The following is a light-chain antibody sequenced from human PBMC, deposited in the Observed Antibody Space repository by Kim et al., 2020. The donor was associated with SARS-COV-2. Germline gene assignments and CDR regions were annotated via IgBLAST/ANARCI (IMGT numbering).Light chain of an antibody. V-gene: IGLV1-40*01. CDR1: SSNIGAGYD. Sequence: GVTITCTGGSSNIGAGYDVHWYQQLPGTAPKLLIYGNSNRPSGVPDRFSGSMSGTSASLAITGLQAEDEADYYCQSYDSSLSGYVFGTGTKVTVL. J-gene: IGLJ1*01. CDR3: QSYDSSLSGYV. CDR2: GNS.